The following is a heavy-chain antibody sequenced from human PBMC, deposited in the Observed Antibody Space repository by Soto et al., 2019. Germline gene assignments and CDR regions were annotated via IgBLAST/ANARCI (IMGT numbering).Heavy chain of an antibody. V-gene: IGHV3-48*03. Sequence: PGGSLRLSCAASGFTFSIHEMNWVRQAPGKGLEWVSYISSIGVATYYADSVKGRFTISRDNAKNSLYLQMNSLRAEDTAVYYCARVPNSSGFHDYWGLGT. CDR3: ARVPNSSGFHDY. J-gene: IGHJ4*02. CDR2: ISSIGVAT. D-gene: IGHD3-22*01. CDR1: GFTFSIHE.